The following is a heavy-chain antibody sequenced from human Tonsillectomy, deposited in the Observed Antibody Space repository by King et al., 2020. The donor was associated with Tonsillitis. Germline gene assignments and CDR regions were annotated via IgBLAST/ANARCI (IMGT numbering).Heavy chain of an antibody. CDR1: GFTFSSYG. V-gene: IGHV3-30*18. D-gene: IGHD6-19*01. J-gene: IGHJ6*02. CDR2: MAYDGSDK. CDR3: AKDWGIALAEEGDHYYYGMDV. Sequence: VQLVESGGGVVQPGRSLRLSCAASGFTFSSYGMHWVRQAPGKGLEWVAVMAYDGSDKYCADSVKGRFTISRDNSKNTLYLQMNSLRAEDTAVYYCAKDWGIALAEEGDHYYYGMDVWGQGTTVTVSS.